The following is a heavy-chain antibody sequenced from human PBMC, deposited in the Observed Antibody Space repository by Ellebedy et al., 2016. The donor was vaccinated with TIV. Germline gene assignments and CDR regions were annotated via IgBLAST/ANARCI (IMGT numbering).Heavy chain of an antibody. CDR1: GETFNTFP. Sequence: AASVKVSCKASGETFNTFPIIWVRQAPGQGLEWMGGFVPIFGAANYAQKFQDRVSIGADESASTAFMELNSLRSDDTAVYYCAGRDPYSHLFDYWGQGTLVTVSS. CDR2: FVPIFGAA. V-gene: IGHV1-69*13. D-gene: IGHD4-11*01. J-gene: IGHJ4*02. CDR3: AGRDPYSHLFDY.